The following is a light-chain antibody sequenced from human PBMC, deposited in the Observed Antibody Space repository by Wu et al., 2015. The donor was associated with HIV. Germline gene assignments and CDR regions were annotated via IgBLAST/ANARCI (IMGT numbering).Light chain of an antibody. V-gene: IGKV3-11*01. Sequence: EVVLTQSPATLSLSLGERATLSCRASQSVGTYLTWFQQKPGQAPRLLIYDASNRAPGVPARFSGSGSGTDFTLTINRLEPEDFAVYHCQQYGRSPWTFGQGTKVEIK. CDR3: QQYGRSPWT. CDR1: QSVGTY. J-gene: IGKJ1*01. CDR2: DAS.